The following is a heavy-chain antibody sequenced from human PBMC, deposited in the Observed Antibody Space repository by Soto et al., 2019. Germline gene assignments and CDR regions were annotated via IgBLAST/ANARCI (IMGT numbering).Heavy chain of an antibody. V-gene: IGHV3-23*01. CDR1: GFTFSHYA. D-gene: IGHD3-10*01. CDR3: ARKYHFGSGSYLYYFDY. CDR2: IAADGGST. Sequence: GGSLRLSCAASGFTFSHYAMGWVRQAPGKGLEWVSTIAADGGSTYYGDSVKGRFSISRDNSKNTLFLQLNSLRAEDTAVYYCARKYHFGSGSYLYYFDYWGQGGPVTVSS. J-gene: IGHJ4*02.